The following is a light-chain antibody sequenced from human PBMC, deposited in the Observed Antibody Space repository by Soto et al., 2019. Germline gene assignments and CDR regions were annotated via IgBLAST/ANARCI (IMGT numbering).Light chain of an antibody. CDR2: DAS. Sequence: IVLTQSPATLSLSPGERATLSCRTSQSVSSYLAWYQQKPGQAPRLLIYDASNRATGIPPRFSGSVSGTDCTLTISSLEKEDFAVYFGQQHSNWPLTFGGGTKVDIK. CDR1: QSVSSY. V-gene: IGKV3-11*01. J-gene: IGKJ4*01. CDR3: QQHSNWPLT.